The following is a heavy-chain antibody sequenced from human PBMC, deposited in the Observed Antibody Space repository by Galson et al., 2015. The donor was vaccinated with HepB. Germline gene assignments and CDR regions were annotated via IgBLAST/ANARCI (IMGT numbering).Heavy chain of an antibody. V-gene: IGHV3-21*01. CDR1: GFTFSTYS. CDR3: ARDLGGLAGGNAFDL. CDR2: ISSSSEKM. Sequence: SLRLSCAASGFTFSTYSLNWVRQAPGKGLEWLSSISSSSEKMEYADSVKGRFTVSRDNAKISLFLQMSSLGAEDTAVYYCARDLGGLAGGNAFDLWGQGTQVTVSS. J-gene: IGHJ3*01. D-gene: IGHD3/OR15-3a*01.